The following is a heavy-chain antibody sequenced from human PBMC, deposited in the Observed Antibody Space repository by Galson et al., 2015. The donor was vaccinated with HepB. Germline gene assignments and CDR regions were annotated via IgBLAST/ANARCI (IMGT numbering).Heavy chain of an antibody. CDR2: ISGSDSKP. CDR3: TKWGVWGVFEY. J-gene: IGHJ4*02. V-gene: IGHV3-23*01. D-gene: IGHD3-16*01. Sequence: SLRLSCAASGFTFSSYSMSWVRQAPREGLDWVAAISGSDSKPFYADSMKGRFTISRDNSENTVSLQMTDLRVEDTAVYYCTKWGVWGVFEYWGQGIVVAVSS. CDR1: GFTFSSYS.